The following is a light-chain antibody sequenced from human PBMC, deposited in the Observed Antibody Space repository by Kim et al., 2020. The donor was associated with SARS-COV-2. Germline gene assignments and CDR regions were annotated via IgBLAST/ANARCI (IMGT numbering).Light chain of an antibody. Sequence: SPGESTTLSRRDSQSIASSLPWYPQKPCQAPRPLSYGSSTRATGFSSWFSGSGSGTEFTLTLSSLQSEDFAVYYCQQYNSWPITFGQGTRLEIK. CDR3: QQYNSWPIT. CDR1: QSIASS. CDR2: GSS. V-gene: IGKV3-15*01. J-gene: IGKJ5*01.